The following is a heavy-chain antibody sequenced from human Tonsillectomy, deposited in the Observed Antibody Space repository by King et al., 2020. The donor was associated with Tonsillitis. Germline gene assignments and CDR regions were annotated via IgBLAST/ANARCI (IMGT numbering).Heavy chain of an antibody. CDR2: ISWNSGSI. CDR3: AKGLNVDTAMVLGY. D-gene: IGHD5-18*01. CDR1: GFTFDDYA. J-gene: IGHJ4*02. V-gene: IGHV3-9*01. Sequence: VQLVESGGGLVQPGRSLRLSCAASGFTFDDYAMHWVRQAPGKGQEWVSGISWNSGSIGYADSVKGRFTISRDNAKNSLYLQMNSLRAEDTALYYCAKGLNVDTAMVLGYWGQGTLVTVSS.